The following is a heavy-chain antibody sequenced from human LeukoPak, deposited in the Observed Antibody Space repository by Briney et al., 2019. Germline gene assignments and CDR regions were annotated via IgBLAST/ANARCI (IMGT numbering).Heavy chain of an antibody. CDR1: GGTFSSYA. CDR2: IIPIFGTA. J-gene: IGHJ3*02. V-gene: IGHV1-69*13. CDR3: ASPMVRGVIPSHDAFDI. Sequence: ASVKVSCKASGGTFSSYAISWVRQAPGQGLEWMGGIIPIFGTANYAQKFQGRVTITADESTSTAYMELSSLRSEDTAVYYCASPMVRGVIPSHDAFDIGGQGTMVTVS. D-gene: IGHD3-10*01.